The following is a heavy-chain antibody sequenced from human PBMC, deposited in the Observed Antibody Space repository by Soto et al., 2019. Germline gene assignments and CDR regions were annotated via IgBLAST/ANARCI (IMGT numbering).Heavy chain of an antibody. D-gene: IGHD2-15*01. V-gene: IGHV3-15*01. CDR2: IKRQTEGGAT. Sequence: GGSLSLSDAAAGVTCDNSWLNWARQAPGKGLEWVGRIKRQTEGGATDYAAPGKGRFTISRDDSKNTLYLQMNSLRTEDTAVYYCATDRHSGGKLTFYGIDAGGQGTTVPVS. J-gene: IGHJ6*02. CDR3: ATDRHSGGKLTFYGIDA. CDR1: GVTCDNSW.